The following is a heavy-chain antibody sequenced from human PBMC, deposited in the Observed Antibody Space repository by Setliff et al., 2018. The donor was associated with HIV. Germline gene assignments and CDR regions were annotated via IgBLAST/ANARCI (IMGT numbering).Heavy chain of an antibody. D-gene: IGHD3-16*01. CDR1: GGSISSGDYY. J-gene: IGHJ4*02. V-gene: IGHV4-31*03. CDR3: ARVPLSSPSRPGGYFDY. Sequence: TLSLTCTVSGGSISSGDYYWSWIRQHPGKGLEWIGYIYYSGSTYYNPSLKSRVTISVDTSKNQFSLKLNSVTAADTAVYYCARVPLSSPSRPGGYFDYWGQGTLVTVSS. CDR2: IYYSGST.